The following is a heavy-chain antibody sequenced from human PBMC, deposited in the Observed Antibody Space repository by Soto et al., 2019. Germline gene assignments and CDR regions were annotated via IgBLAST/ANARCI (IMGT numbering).Heavy chain of an antibody. V-gene: IGHV3-23*01. CDR2: ITGSGGRT. Sequence: GRDRRALWGGSGLTSSRCAMIWVRQAPGKGLEWVSAITGSGGRTYYADSVKGRFTISRDNSKNTLYLQMNSLRAEDTAVYYCAKGLTGAPSYRMDVWGQGT. CDR3: AKGLTGAPSYRMDV. D-gene: IGHD7-27*01. J-gene: IGHJ6*02. CDR1: GLTSSRCA.